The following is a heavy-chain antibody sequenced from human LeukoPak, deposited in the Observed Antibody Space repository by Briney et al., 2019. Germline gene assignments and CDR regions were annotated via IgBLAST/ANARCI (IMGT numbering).Heavy chain of an antibody. J-gene: IGHJ4*02. Sequence: SSETLSLTCAVYGGSFSGYYWSWIRQPPGKGLEWIGEINHSGGTNYNPSLKSRVTISVDTSKNQFSLKLSSVTAADTAVYYCARRPCSGGSCYMFDYWGQGTLVTVSS. CDR2: INHSGGT. D-gene: IGHD2-15*01. CDR3: ARRPCSGGSCYMFDY. V-gene: IGHV4-34*01. CDR1: GGSFSGYY.